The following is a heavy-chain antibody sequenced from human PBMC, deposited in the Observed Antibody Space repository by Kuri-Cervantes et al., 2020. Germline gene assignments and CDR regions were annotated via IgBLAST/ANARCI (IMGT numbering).Heavy chain of an antibody. CDR3: AREGSKGQILWFGESGMDV. J-gene: IGHJ6*02. CDR1: GYAFTGYY. V-gene: IGHV1-2*02. CDR2: INPNSGGT. Sequence: ASVKVSCKASGYAFTGYYMHWVRQAPGQGLEWMGWINPNSGGTNYAQKLQGRVTMTTDTSTSTAYMELRSLRSDDTAVYYCAREGSKGQILWFGESGMDVWGQGTTVTVSS. D-gene: IGHD3-10*01.